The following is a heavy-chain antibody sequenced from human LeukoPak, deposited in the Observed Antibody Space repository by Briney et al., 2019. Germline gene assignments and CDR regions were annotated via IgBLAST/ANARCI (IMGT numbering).Heavy chain of an antibody. Sequence: GGSLRLFCAASGFTFSSYAMHWVRQAPGRGLEWVAVISYDGSNKYYADSVKGRFTISRDNSKNTLYLQMNSLRAEDTAVYYCARDSVPLIVATNLDYWGQGTLVTVSS. J-gene: IGHJ4*02. D-gene: IGHD5-12*01. CDR3: ARDSVPLIVATNLDY. V-gene: IGHV3-30-3*01. CDR1: GFTFSSYA. CDR2: ISYDGSNK.